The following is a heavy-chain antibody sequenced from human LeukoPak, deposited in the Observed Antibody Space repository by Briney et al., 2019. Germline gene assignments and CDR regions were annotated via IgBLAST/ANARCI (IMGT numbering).Heavy chain of an antibody. J-gene: IGHJ4*02. CDR3: AREDDYGDYFDY. D-gene: IGHD4-17*01. CDR2: INHSGST. V-gene: IGHV4-34*01. CDR1: GGSFSGYY. Sequence: SETLSLTCAVYGGSFSGYYWGWIRQPPGKGLEWIGEINHSGSTNYNPSLKSRVTISVDTSKNQFSLKLSSVTAADTAVYYCAREDDYGDYFDYWGQGTLVTVSS.